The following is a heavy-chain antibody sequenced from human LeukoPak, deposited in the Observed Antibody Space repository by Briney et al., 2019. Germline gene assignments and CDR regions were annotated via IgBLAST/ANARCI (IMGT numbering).Heavy chain of an antibody. CDR3: ARGRGSSWVLGDAFDI. J-gene: IGHJ3*02. V-gene: IGHV1-46*01. D-gene: IGHD6-13*01. CDR2: INPSGGST. CDR1: GYTFTSYY. Sequence: ASVKVSCKASGYTFTSYYMHWVRQAPGQGLEWMGIINPSGGSTSYAQKFQGRVTMTRDTSTSTVYMELSSLRSEDTAVYYCARGRGSSWVLGDAFDIWGQGTMVTVSS.